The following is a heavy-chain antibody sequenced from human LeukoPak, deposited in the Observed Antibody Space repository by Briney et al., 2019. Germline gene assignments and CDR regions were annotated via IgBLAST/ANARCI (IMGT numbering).Heavy chain of an antibody. Sequence: GASVKVSCKASGYTFTGYYMHWVRRAPGQGLEWMGWINPNSGGTNYAQKFQGRVTMTRDTSISTAYMELSRLRSDDTAVYYCARDITMVRGGLIDYWGQGTLVTVSS. CDR1: GYTFTGYY. D-gene: IGHD3-10*01. J-gene: IGHJ4*02. V-gene: IGHV1-2*02. CDR3: ARDITMVRGGLIDY. CDR2: INPNSGGT.